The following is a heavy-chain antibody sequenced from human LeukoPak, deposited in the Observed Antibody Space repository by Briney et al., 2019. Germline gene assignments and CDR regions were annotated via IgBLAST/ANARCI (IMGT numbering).Heavy chain of an antibody. Sequence: PGVSLRLSCEASGFTVSSFEINWVRQAPGKGLEWVSYISSSGGTMDYADSVKGRFTVSRDNGKKLVHLQLNSLRAEDTAVYFCARIPHPDYADAQWGQGTLVIVSS. J-gene: IGHJ4*02. D-gene: IGHD4-17*01. CDR3: ARIPHPDYADAQ. CDR2: ISSSGGTM. CDR1: GFTVSSFE. V-gene: IGHV3-48*03.